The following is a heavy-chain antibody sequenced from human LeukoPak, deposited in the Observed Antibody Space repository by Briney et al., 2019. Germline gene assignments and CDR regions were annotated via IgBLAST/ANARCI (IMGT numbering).Heavy chain of an antibody. D-gene: IGHD2-15*01. CDR3: AKGVVAATNAAYYGMDV. J-gene: IGHJ6*02. CDR1: GFTFSNYG. V-gene: IGHV3-30*18. CDR2: ISYDESDK. Sequence: GGSLRLSCAASGFTFSNYGMHWVRQAPGKGLEGVAVISYDESDKYYADSVKGRFTISRDNSKNTLYLQMNSLRPEDTAVYYCAKGVVAATNAAYYGMDVWGQGTTVTVSS.